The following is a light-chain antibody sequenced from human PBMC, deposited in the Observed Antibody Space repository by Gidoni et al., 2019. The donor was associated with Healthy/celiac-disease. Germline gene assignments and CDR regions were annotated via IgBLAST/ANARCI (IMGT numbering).Light chain of an antibody. CDR1: HGISSY. J-gene: IGKJ1*01. Sequence: ILMTQSPSSFAASTGDRVTSTCRASHGISSYLAWYQQKPGKAPKLLIYAASTLQSGVPSRFSGSGSGTDFTLTISCLQSEDFATYYCQQYYSYPWTFGQGTKVEIK. CDR3: QQYYSYPWT. CDR2: AAS. V-gene: IGKV1-8*01.